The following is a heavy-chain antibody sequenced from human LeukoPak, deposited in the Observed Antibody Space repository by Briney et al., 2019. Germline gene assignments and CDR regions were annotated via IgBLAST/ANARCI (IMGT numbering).Heavy chain of an antibody. V-gene: IGHV3-23*01. Sequence: GGSLRLSCAASGFIISSYVMSWVRQAPGKGLEWVSCITSGGSTYYADSVKGRFPISRDNSKNTQYLQMNSMRGEDAAVYYCAKGGMSSSGLGHWGQRTLVTVSS. CDR2: ITSGGST. CDR3: AKGGMSSSGLGH. D-gene: IGHD6-19*01. J-gene: IGHJ4*02. CDR1: GFIISSYV.